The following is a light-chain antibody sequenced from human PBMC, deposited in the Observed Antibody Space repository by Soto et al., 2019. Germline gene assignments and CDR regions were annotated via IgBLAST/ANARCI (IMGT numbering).Light chain of an antibody. CDR2: EVS. Sequence: QSVLTQAASVSGSPGQSITISCTGTSSDIGGSDYVSWYHKHPGKAPNVIIYEVSDRPAAVSDRCSGANSANTASLTISGAQAEDDADYYCSSSVTGGTRVFGGGTKLTVL. CDR3: SSSVTGGTRV. CDR1: SSDIGGSDY. V-gene: IGLV2-14*01. J-gene: IGLJ3*02.